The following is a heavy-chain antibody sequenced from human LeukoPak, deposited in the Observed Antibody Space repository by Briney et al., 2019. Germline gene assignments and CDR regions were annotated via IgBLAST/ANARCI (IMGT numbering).Heavy chain of an antibody. CDR1: GGSISSSSYY. J-gene: IGHJ6*02. V-gene: IGHV4-39*01. CDR3: ARQPGIAVARKHNYYYYGMDV. D-gene: IGHD6-19*01. Sequence: SETLSLTCTVSGGSISSSSYYWGWIRQPPGKGLEWLGSIYYSGSTYYNPSLKSRVTISVDTSKNQFSLKLSSVTAADTAVYYCARQPGIAVARKHNYYYYGMDVWGQGTTVTVSS. CDR2: IYYSGST.